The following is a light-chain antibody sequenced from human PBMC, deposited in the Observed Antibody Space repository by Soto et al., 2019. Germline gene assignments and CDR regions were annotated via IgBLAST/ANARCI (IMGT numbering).Light chain of an antibody. Sequence: EIMMTQSPATLSVSPGERITLSCRASQSVSNNLAWYQQKPGQAPSLLIYYASTRATGIPPRFSGSGSGTEFTLTISSLQSEDFALYYCQQYNDWPPITFGQGTRLEIK. CDR1: QSVSNN. CDR3: QQYNDWPPIT. J-gene: IGKJ5*01. CDR2: YAS. V-gene: IGKV3-15*01.